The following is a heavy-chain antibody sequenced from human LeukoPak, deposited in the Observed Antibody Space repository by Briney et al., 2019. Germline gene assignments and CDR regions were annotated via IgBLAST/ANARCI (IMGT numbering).Heavy chain of an antibody. CDR2: IKSKTDGGTT. D-gene: IGHD5-18*01. CDR1: GFTFSNAW. V-gene: IGHV3-15*01. Sequence: GGSLRLSCVASGFTFSNAWMTWVRQAPGKGLEWVGHIKSKTDGGTTDFAAPVKGRFTISRDDSKNTLFLQMNSLKTEDTAVYYCTTGTWIQLWLPDYWGQGTLVTVSS. J-gene: IGHJ4*02. CDR3: TTGTWIQLWLPDY.